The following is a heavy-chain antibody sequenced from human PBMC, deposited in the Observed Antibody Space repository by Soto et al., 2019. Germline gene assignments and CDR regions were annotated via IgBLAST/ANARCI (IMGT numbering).Heavy chain of an antibody. Sequence: EVQLVESGGGLVQPGGSLRLSCAASGFTVSSNYMSWVRQAPGKGLEWVSDIYSGGSTYYADSVKGRFTISRDNSKNTLYLQMNRLRAEATAVYSCARLLPDAFDIWGQGTMVTVSS. CDR2: IYSGGST. J-gene: IGHJ3*02. CDR1: GFTVSSNY. V-gene: IGHV3-66*04. D-gene: IGHD2-15*01. CDR3: ARLLPDAFDI.